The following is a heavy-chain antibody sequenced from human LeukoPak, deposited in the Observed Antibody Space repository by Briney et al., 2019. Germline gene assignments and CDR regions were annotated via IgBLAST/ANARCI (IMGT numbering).Heavy chain of an antibody. J-gene: IGHJ4*02. CDR1: GVSFTGNY. CDR3: ARIRCGHTDDIWYNH. D-gene: IGHD1-14*01. V-gene: IGHV4-34*01. Sequence: SETLSLTCGVYGVSFTGNYWSWIRQPPGKRPEWIGEINDDGYTNYNPSLRSRVTISLDTSENHLSLRLTSVTAADTAVYYCARIRCGHTDDIWYNHWGQGTLVTVSS. CDR2: INDDGYT.